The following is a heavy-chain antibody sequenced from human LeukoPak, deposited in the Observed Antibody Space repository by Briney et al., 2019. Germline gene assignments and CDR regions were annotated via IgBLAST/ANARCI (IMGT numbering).Heavy chain of an antibody. D-gene: IGHD2-21*02. V-gene: IGHV3-7*01. CDR3: DSDPKVSYCSGGGYSDY. CDR2: IKQNGSEK. J-gene: IGHJ4*02. CDR1: GFTFSSYW. Sequence: PGGSLRLSCAASGFTFSSYWMSWVRQAPGKGLEWVSNIKQNGSEKYYVDSVKGRFTISRANAKNSLYLQLQSMRAEDTDVSYCDSDPKVSYCSGGGYSDYWGQGTLVTVSS.